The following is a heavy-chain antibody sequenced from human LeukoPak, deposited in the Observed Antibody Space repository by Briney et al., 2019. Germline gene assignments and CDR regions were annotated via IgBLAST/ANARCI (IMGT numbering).Heavy chain of an antibody. V-gene: IGHV4-59*11. CDR3: ASTREDYYDSSGYYHAH. CDR2: IYYSGSA. D-gene: IGHD3-22*01. Sequence: SQTLSLTCTVSGGSISSHYWSWIRQPPGKGLEWIGYIYYSGSANYNPSLKSRVTISVDTSKNQFSLKLSSVTAADTAVYYCASTREDYYDSSGYYHAHWGQGTLVTVSS. J-gene: IGHJ4*02. CDR1: GGSISSHY.